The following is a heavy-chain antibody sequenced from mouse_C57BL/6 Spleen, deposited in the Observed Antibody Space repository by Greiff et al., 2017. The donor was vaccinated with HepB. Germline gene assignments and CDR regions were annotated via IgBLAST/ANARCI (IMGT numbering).Heavy chain of an antibody. CDR3: ARHENGDYFDY. CDR1: GFTFSSYG. CDR2: ISSGGSYT. J-gene: IGHJ2*01. V-gene: IGHV5-6*01. Sequence: EVQLVESGGDLVKPGGSLKLSCAASGFTFSSYGMSWVRQTPDKRLEWVATISSGGSYTYYPDSVKGRFTISRDKAKNTLYLQMSSLESEDTAMYYCARHENGDYFDYWGQGTTLTVSS.